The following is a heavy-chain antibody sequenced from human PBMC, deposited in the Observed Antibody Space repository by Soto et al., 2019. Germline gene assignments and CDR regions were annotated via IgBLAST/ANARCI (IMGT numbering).Heavy chain of an antibody. J-gene: IGHJ5*02. CDR1: GGTFSSYA. V-gene: IGHV1-69*13. CDR2: IIPIFGTA. Sequence: SVKVSCKASGGTFSSYAISWVRQAPGQGLEWMGGIIPIFGTANYAQKFQGRVTITADESTSTAYMELSSLRSEDTAVYYCARDRNEDCGGDCEGSWFDPWGQGTLVTVSS. CDR3: ARDRNEDCGGDCEGSWFDP. D-gene: IGHD2-21*02.